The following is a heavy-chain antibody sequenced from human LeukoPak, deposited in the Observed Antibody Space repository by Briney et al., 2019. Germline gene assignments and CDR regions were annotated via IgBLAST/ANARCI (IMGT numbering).Heavy chain of an antibody. CDR1: GGSISSSSYY. CDR2: IYYSGST. J-gene: IGHJ4*02. CDR3: ARHTWVSSGPQTPYFDY. D-gene: IGHD2-15*01. Sequence: PSETLSLTCTVSGGSISSSSYYWGWIRQPPGKGLEWIGSIYYSGSTYYNPSLKSRVTISVDTSKNQFSLKLSSVTAADTAVYYCARHTWVSSGPQTPYFDYWGQGTLVTVSS. V-gene: IGHV4-39*01.